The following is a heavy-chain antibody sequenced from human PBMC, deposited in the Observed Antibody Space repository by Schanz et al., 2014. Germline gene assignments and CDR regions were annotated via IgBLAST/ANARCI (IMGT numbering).Heavy chain of an antibody. CDR1: GFTFSDYY. V-gene: IGHV3-11*01. CDR3: AKGQGAVINNWYFDL. Sequence: QVQLEESGGGLVTPGGSLRLSCAASGFTFSDYYMSWIRQAPGKGLECISYISSRGTTIYYADSVKGRFTISRDNAENSLYLQMSSLRAEDTAVYYCAKGQGAVINNWYFDLWGRGTLVTVSS. D-gene: IGHD2-21*01. CDR2: ISSRGTTI. J-gene: IGHJ2*01.